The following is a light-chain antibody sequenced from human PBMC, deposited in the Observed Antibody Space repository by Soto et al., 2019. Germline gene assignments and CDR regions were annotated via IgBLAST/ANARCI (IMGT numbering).Light chain of an antibody. J-gene: IGKJ1*01. CDR1: QSISSN. V-gene: IGKV3-15*01. CDR3: QHYYNWQPR. Sequence: EIVMTQSPATLSVSPGERATLSCRASQSISSNLAWYQQKPGQAPRLLMYGASTRATDVPARFSGSGSGTEFTLTISSLQSEDFAVYYCQHYYNWQPRFGQGTKVEIK. CDR2: GAS.